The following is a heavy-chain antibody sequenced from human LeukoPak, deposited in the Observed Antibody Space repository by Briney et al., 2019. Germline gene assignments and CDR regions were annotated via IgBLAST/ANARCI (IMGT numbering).Heavy chain of an antibody. CDR2: IHYSGRP. Sequence: SDTLSLTCTLSGGSLSGHYWTWIRQPPGKGLEWIGQIHYSGRPDYNPSLKSRVTISVDTSKNQLSLKVTSVTGADTAVYYCARFGVDYDMDVWGQGTTVTVSS. D-gene: IGHD3-16*01. CDR3: ARFGVDYDMDV. V-gene: IGHV4-59*07. CDR1: GGSLSGHY. J-gene: IGHJ6*02.